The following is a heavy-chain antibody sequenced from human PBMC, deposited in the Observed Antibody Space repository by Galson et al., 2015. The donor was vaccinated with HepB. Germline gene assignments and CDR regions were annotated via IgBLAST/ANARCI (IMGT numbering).Heavy chain of an antibody. CDR2: INGYTGDT. J-gene: IGHJ2*01. CDR3: ASQIHGASHYDSRINRYLDL. Sequence: SVKVSCKASGYAFTSYGISWVRQAPGQGLEWMGWINGYTGDTDYAQKFQDRVSMTTDTSTSTDYMELRSPRSDDTAIYYSASQIHGASHYDSRINRYLDLWGRGTLVTVSS. D-gene: IGHD3-22*01. V-gene: IGHV1-18*01. CDR1: GYAFTSYG.